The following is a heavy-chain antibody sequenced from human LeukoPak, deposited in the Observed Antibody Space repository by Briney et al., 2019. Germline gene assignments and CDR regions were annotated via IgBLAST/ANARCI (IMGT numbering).Heavy chain of an antibody. J-gene: IGHJ4*02. Sequence: GGSLRLSCAASGFTFNNYWLTWVRQAPGQGLEWVANIKQDGGEKHYVDSVKGRFTISRDNAKNSLYLQMNSLRAEDTAVYYCARDRQIAYWGQGTLVTVSS. CDR1: GFTFNNYW. CDR3: ARDRQIAY. CDR2: IKQDGGEK. V-gene: IGHV3-7*01.